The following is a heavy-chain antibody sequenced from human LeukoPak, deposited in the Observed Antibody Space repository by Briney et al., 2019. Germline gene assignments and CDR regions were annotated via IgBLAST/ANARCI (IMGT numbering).Heavy chain of an antibody. J-gene: IGHJ4*02. D-gene: IGHD5-18*01. CDR3: ASPDASMVSAFDY. CDR1: GGTFSRNA. Sequence: SVKVSCKASGGTFSRNAISWVRQAPGQGLEWMGGIIPIFGTTNYAENFQGRVTITTDEITSTAYMELRSLRSEDTAVYYCASPDASMVSAFDYWGQGTLVTVSS. V-gene: IGHV1-69*05. CDR2: IIPIFGTT.